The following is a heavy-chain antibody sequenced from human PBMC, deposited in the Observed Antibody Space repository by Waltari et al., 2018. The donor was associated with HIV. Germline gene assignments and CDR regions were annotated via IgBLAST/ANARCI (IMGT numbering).Heavy chain of an antibody. J-gene: IGHJ4*02. D-gene: IGHD2-8*02. CDR1: GFALGGFD. CDR2: ISFDGKKE. CDR3: AKDLSYGTDWPYFDK. V-gene: IGHV3-30*18. Sequence: QVQLAASGGGVAQPGRALNISGATSGFALGGFDLHWVRQAPGKGLEWVALISFDGKKEYYSDSVKGRFTISRDNSGSRLFLQMNNLRPEDTGVYFCAKDLSYGTDWPYFDKRGQGTLVTVSS.